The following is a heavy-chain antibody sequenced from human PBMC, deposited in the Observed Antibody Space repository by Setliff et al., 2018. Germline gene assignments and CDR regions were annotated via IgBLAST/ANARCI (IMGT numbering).Heavy chain of an antibody. CDR3: ARINFYVSSGYYYAPEL. CDR2: ISGYSGNT. J-gene: IGHJ4*02. CDR1: GYALTDSV. Sequence: ASVKVSCKTSGYALTDSVVSWVRQAPGQGLEWVGWISGYSGNTYYAQRLQGRVTLTTDTSTTTAYMELRSLRADDTAVYYCARINFYVSSGYYYAPELWGQGTTVTVSS. V-gene: IGHV1-18*01. D-gene: IGHD3-22*01.